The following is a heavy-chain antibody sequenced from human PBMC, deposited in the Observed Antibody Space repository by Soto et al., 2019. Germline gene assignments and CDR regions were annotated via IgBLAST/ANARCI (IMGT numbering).Heavy chain of an antibody. CDR3: AGEGGGELLFYYYGMDV. J-gene: IGHJ6*02. Sequence: QVQLVESGGGVVQPGRSLRLSCAASGFTFSSYAMHWVRQAPGKGLEWVAVISYDGSNKYYADSVKGRFTISRDNSKNPQYQKMNSRGDENTAVYYCAGEGGGELLFYYYGMDVWGQGTTVTVSS. CDR2: ISYDGSNK. CDR1: GFTFSSYA. V-gene: IGHV3-30-3*01. D-gene: IGHD3-10*01.